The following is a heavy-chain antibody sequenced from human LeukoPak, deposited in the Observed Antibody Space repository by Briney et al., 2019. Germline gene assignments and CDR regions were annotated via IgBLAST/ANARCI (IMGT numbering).Heavy chain of an antibody. CDR2: IYYSGST. CDR3: ARDLGYSSSIAAPPGNYGMDV. V-gene: IGHV4-59*01. D-gene: IGHD6-6*01. Sequence: SGTLSLTCTVSGGSISSYYWSWIRQPPGKGLEWIGYIYYSGSTNYNPSLKSRVTISVDTSKNQFSLKLSSVTAADTAVYYCARDLGYSSSIAAPPGNYGMDVWGQGTTVTVSS. J-gene: IGHJ6*02. CDR1: GGSISSYY.